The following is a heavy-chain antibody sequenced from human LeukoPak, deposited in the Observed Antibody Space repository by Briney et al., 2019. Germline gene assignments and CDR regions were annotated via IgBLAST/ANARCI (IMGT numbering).Heavy chain of an antibody. V-gene: IGHV3-23*01. Sequence: PGGSLRLSCAASGFTFSTYAMTWVRQAPGKGLEWVSFIGAGGDSTYYAGSVKGRFTISRDNSENTLYLQMNSLRAEDTAVYYCAKGGWGDYWGQGTLVTVSS. J-gene: IGHJ4*02. D-gene: IGHD3-16*01. CDR1: GFTFSTYA. CDR3: AKGGWGDY. CDR2: IGAGGDST.